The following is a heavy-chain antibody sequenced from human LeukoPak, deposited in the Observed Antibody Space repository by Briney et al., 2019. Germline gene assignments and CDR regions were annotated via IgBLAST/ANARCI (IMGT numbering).Heavy chain of an antibody. CDR1: GFTFSSYW. V-gene: IGHV3-11*01. CDR3: ARDKVGATAREDAFDI. D-gene: IGHD1-26*01. CDR2: ISSSGSTI. Sequence: PGGSLRLSCAASGFTFSSYWMSWIRQAPGKGLEGVSYISSSGSTIYYADSVKGRFTISRDNAKNSLYLQMNSLRAEDTAVYYCARDKVGATAREDAFDIWGQGTMVTVSS. J-gene: IGHJ3*02.